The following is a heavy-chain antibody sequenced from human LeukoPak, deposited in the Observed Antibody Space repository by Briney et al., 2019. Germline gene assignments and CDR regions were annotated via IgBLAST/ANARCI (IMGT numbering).Heavy chain of an antibody. V-gene: IGHV3-21*01. CDR1: GFTFSSYS. CDR2: ISSSSSYI. D-gene: IGHD2-2*01. Sequence: PGGSLRLSCAASGFTFSSYSMNWVRQAPGRGREWVSSISSSSSYIYYADSVKGRFTISRDNAKNSLYLQMNSLRAEDTAVYYCARDGAKYQLLGLDAFDIWGQGTMVTVSS. J-gene: IGHJ3*02. CDR3: ARDGAKYQLLGLDAFDI.